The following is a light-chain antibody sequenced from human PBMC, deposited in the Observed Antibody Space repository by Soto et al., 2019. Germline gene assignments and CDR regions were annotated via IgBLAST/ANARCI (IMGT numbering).Light chain of an antibody. CDR3: QQYYSTPQT. J-gene: IGKJ1*01. CDR1: QSVLYSSNNENY. V-gene: IGKV4-1*01. CDR2: WAS. Sequence: DIVMTQSPDSLAVSLGERATINCKSSQSVLYSSNNENYLAWYRQKPGQPPKLLISWASTREFGVPDRFSGSGSGTDFTLTISTLQAEDVAVYYCQQYYSTPQTFGQGTKVEIK.